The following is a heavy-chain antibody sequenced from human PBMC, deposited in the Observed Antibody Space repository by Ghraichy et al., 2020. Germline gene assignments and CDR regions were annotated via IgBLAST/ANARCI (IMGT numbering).Heavy chain of an antibody. D-gene: IGHD4-17*01. CDR3: ARDLNYGDYVGFFDY. CDR2: ISAYNGKT. CDR1: GYTFTTSG. J-gene: IGHJ4*02. V-gene: IGHV1-18*01. Sequence: SVKVSCKASGYTFTTSGVNWVRQAPGQGLEWMGWISAYNGKTNYAQKFQGRFTMTTDTATNTAYMELRSLRSDDTATYYCARDLNYGDYVGFFDYWGQGTLVTVSS.